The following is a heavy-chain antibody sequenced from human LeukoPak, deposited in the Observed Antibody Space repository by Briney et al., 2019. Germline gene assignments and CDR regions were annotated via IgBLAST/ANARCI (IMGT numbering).Heavy chain of an antibody. Sequence: SVKVSCKASGGTFSSYAISWVRQAPGQGLEWMGGITPIFGTANYAQKFQGRVTITADKSTSTAYMELSSLRSEDTAVYYCAREGSGYDCYYYGMDVWGKGTTVTVSS. D-gene: IGHD5-12*01. CDR3: AREGSGYDCYYYGMDV. CDR2: ITPIFGTA. CDR1: GGTFSSYA. V-gene: IGHV1-69*06. J-gene: IGHJ6*04.